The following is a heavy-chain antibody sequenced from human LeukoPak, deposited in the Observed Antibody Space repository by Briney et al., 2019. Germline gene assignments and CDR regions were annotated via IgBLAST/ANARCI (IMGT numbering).Heavy chain of an antibody. J-gene: IGHJ4*02. Sequence: PGRSLRLSCAASGFIFSSHAMHWVRQAPGKGLEWVAVISYDGSIKYYADSVKGRFTISRDNSKNTLSLQMNSLRAEDTAVYYCASGVDDLRGSFPKDYWGQGTLVTVSS. CDR1: GFIFSSHA. D-gene: IGHD3-3*01. CDR2: ISYDGSIK. CDR3: ASGVDDLRGSFPKDY. V-gene: IGHV3-30*04.